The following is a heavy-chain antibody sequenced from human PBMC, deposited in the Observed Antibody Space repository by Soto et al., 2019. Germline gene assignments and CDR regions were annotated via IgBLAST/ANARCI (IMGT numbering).Heavy chain of an antibody. CDR3: AKDPRDIGYYYGMDV. V-gene: IGHV3-23*01. J-gene: IGHJ6*02. CDR2: ISGSGGST. CDR1: GFTFSSYA. Sequence: EVQLLESGGGLVQPGGSLRLSCAASGFTFSSYAMSWVRQAPGKGLEWVSAISGSGGSTYYADSAKGRFTISRDNSKNTLYLQMNSLRAEDTAVYYCAKDPRDIGYYYGMDVWGQGTTVTVSS.